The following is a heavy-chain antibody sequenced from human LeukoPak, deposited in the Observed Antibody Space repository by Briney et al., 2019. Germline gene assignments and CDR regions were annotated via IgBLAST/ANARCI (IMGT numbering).Heavy chain of an antibody. CDR1: GGSINSYY. CDR2: IYYTGST. J-gene: IGHJ4*02. V-gene: IGHV4-59*01. D-gene: IGHD2/OR15-2a*01. CDR3: ARSRTTSSSVDY. Sequence: SETLSLTCTVSGGSINSYYWSWIRQPPGKGREWIGYIYYTGSTKYNPSLKSRVTMSVDTSKNQFSLRLTSVTAADTAEYYCARSRTTSSSVDYWGQGILVTVSS.